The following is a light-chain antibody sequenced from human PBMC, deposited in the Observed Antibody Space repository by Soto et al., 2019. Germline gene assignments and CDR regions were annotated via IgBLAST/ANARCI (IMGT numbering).Light chain of an antibody. CDR1: SSDVGGHKY. CDR3: SSYTSSTPSLV. CDR2: EVS. J-gene: IGLJ2*01. V-gene: IGLV2-14*01. Sequence: QSALTQPASVSGSPGQSITISCTGTSSDVGGHKYVSWYQQHPDKATKVLIFEVSNPPSGISNRFSGSKSGNTASLNISRRQAEEAADYYFSSYTSSTPSLVFGGWTKLTVL.